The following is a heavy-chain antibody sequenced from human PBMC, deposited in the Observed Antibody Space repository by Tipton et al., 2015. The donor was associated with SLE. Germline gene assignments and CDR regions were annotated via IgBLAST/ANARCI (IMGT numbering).Heavy chain of an antibody. CDR3: ARVGITGTTWDWYFDL. CDR2: IDYRGIT. CDR1: GGSISPYY. D-gene: IGHD1-7*01. V-gene: IGHV4-59*01. J-gene: IGHJ2*01. Sequence: TLSLTCAVSGGSISPYYWSWIRQLPGKGLEWIGYIDYRGITNYNPSLKSRVTISEDTSKNQFSLKLSSVTAADTAVYYCARVGITGTTWDWYFDLWSRGTLVTVSS.